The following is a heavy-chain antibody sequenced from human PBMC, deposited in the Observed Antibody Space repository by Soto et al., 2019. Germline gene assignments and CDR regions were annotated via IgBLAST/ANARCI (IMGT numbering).Heavy chain of an antibody. V-gene: IGHV1-69*12. CDR1: GGTFSSYA. Sequence: QVQLVQSGAEVKKPGSSVKVSCKASGGTFSSYAIIWVRQAPGQGLEWMGGIIPIFGTANYAQKFQGRVTITADESTSTSYMELRSLRSEDTAVYYCARGFGMATIWWSGAGYYNYGMDVWGQGTTITASS. J-gene: IGHJ6*02. D-gene: IGHD3-16*01. CDR3: ARGFGMATIWWSGAGYYNYGMDV. CDR2: IIPIFGTA.